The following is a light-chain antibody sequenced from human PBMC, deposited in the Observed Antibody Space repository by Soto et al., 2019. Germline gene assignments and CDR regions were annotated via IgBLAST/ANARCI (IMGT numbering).Light chain of an antibody. V-gene: IGKV1-5*03. J-gene: IGKJ2*01. CDR3: QQYDSYSPYT. CDR1: QTISSS. Sequence: DIPMTQFPPTLSASIGDRVTITCRASQTISSSLAWYQQKPGKAPKLLIYKASTLETGVPSRFSGSGSGTEFTLPISSLQPDDFATYYCQQYDSYSPYTFGQGTRLEIK. CDR2: KAS.